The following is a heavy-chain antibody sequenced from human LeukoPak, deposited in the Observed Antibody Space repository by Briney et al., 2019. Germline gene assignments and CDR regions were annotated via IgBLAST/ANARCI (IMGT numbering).Heavy chain of an antibody. CDR2: IYYSGST. Sequence: SQTLSLTCTVSGGSISSGGYYWSWIRRHPGKGLEWIGYIYYSGSTYNNPSLKSRVTISVDTSKNQFSLKLSSVTAADTAVYYCARWVHGDYDYYYGMDVWGQGTTVTVSS. V-gene: IGHV4-31*03. J-gene: IGHJ6*02. CDR1: GGSISSGGYY. D-gene: IGHD4-17*01. CDR3: ARWVHGDYDYYYGMDV.